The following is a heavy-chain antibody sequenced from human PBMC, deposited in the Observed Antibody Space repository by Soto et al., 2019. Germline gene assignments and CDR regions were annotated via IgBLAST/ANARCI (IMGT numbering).Heavy chain of an antibody. Sequence: SAKVSCEARGGTFSSYAMRWVRQAHGQGLEWMGGIIPIFGTANYAQKFQGRVTITADESTSTAYMELSSLRSEDTAVYYCAKDAALLRFLEWLPRDVYYYYYGMDVWGQGTTVTVSS. CDR1: GGTFSSYA. V-gene: IGHV1-69*13. D-gene: IGHD3-3*01. CDR3: AKDAALLRFLEWLPRDVYYYYYGMDV. CDR2: IIPIFGTA. J-gene: IGHJ6*02.